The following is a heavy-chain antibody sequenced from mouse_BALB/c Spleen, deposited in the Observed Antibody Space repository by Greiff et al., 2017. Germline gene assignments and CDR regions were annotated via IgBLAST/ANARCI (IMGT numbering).Heavy chain of an antibody. CDR3: ARLGYGSSYEVGRYYFDD. D-gene: IGHD1-1*01. CDR2: INPSTGYT. V-gene: IGHV1-7*01. J-gene: IGHJ2*01. Sequence: QVQLQQSGAELAKPGASVKMSCKASGYTFTSYWMHWVKQRPGQGLEWIGYINPSTGYTEYNQKFKDKATLTADKSSSTAYMQLSSLTSEDSAVYYCARLGYGSSYEVGRYYFDDWGQGTTLTVSS. CDR1: GYTFTSYW.